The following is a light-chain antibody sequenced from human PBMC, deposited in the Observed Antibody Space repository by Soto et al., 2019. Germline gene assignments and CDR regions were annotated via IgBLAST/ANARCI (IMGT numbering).Light chain of an antibody. J-gene: IGKJ5*01. CDR3: MQALQTQIT. V-gene: IGKV2-28*01. CDR2: LGS. Sequence: EIAITQFPFHLVVIPVNPAHLPLPSRQILLHTNGKKYMDGYQQKPGQSPQLLIYLGSNRASGVPDRISGSGSGTDVSLNISRVEAEDVGVYYCMQALQTQITFGHGTKRDIK. CDR1: QILLHTNGKKY.